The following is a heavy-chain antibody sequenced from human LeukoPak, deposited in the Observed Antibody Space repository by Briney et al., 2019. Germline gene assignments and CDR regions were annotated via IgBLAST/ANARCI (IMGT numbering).Heavy chain of an antibody. CDR1: GFTFSSYG. Sequence: GGSLRLSCAASGFTFSSYGMHWVRQAPGKGLEWVAFIRYDGSNKYYADSVKGRFTISGDNSKNTLYLQMNSLRAEDTAVYYCAKDQADIVVVPAARGMSYGMDVWGQGTTVTVSS. J-gene: IGHJ6*02. CDR3: AKDQADIVVVPAARGMSYGMDV. D-gene: IGHD2-2*01. CDR2: IRYDGSNK. V-gene: IGHV3-30*02.